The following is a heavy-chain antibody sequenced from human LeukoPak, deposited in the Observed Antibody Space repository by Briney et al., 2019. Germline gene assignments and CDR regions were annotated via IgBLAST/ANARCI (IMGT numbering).Heavy chain of an antibody. D-gene: IGHD2-8*02. CDR3: ARVWYGWPIDY. CDR1: GYTFTSYG. J-gene: IGHJ4*02. CDR2: ISAYNANT. Sequence: ASVKVSCKXSGYTFTSYGISWVRQAPGQGIEWMGWISAYNANTNYAQKLHGRVTMTTDTSTSTAYIELRSLRSDDTAVYYCARVWYGWPIDYWGQGTLVTVSS. V-gene: IGHV1-18*01.